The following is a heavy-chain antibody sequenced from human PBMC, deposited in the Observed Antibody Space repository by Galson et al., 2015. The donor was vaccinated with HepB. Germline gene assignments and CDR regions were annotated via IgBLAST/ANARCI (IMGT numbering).Heavy chain of an antibody. D-gene: IGHD4/OR15-4a*01. V-gene: IGHV3-48*04. J-gene: IGHJ3*02. Sequence: SLRLSCAASESTSSSYTMNWVQQTPGKGLQWVSYISTNGATIHYADSVKGRFTIARDNAKNTMWLQMNSLRAEDTAVYYCATAIFGSGAYWTFDIWGQGTLVTVSS. CDR2: ISTNGATI. CDR3: ATAIFGSGAYWTFDI. CDR1: ESTSSSYT.